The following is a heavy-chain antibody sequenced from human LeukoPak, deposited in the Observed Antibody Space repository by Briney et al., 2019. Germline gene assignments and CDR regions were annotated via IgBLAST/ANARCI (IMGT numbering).Heavy chain of an antibody. Sequence: GGSLRLSCAASGFTFSSYGMHWVRQAPGKGLEWVAVISYDGSNKYYADSVKGRFTISRDNSKNTLYLQMNSLRAEDTAVYYCAKDRGLWGQGTLVTVSS. CDR3: AKDRGL. V-gene: IGHV3-30*18. D-gene: IGHD1-26*01. J-gene: IGHJ4*02. CDR2: ISYDGSNK. CDR1: GFTFSSYG.